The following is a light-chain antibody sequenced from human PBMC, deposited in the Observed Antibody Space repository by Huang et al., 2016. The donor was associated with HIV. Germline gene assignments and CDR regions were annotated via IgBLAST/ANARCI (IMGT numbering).Light chain of an antibody. V-gene: IGKV3-20*01. Sequence: IVLTQSPGTLSLSPGERATLSCRASQSVPSGYIAWYQQKPGQAPRLLIYGASSRSTGIPDMFSGGGSGTDFTLTISRLEPEDFAVYYCQQYDYSPLTFGGGTKVEIK. CDR3: QQYDYSPLT. J-gene: IGKJ4*01. CDR1: QSVPSGY. CDR2: GAS.